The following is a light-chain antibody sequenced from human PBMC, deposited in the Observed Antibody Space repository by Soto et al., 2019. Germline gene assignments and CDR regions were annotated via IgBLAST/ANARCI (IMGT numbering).Light chain of an antibody. Sequence: QSVLTQPPSVSGAPGQRVTISCTGSSSNIGAGYDVHWYQQIPGTAPKLLIYGNSNRPSGVPDRFSGSKSGTSASLAITGLQAEDEADYYCQSYDSRLSGYVVFGGGTKLTVL. CDR3: QSYDSRLSGYVV. J-gene: IGLJ2*01. CDR1: SSNIGAGYD. CDR2: GNS. V-gene: IGLV1-40*01.